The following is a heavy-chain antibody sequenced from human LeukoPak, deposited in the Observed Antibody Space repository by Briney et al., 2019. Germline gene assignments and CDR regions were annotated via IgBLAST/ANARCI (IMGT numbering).Heavy chain of an antibody. J-gene: IGHJ5*02. CDR3: AKSFAVAGSLDQ. Sequence: GSLTLSCAAYTFTFTYSAMAWVRQAQGKGLEWVSTVSGSGGNTSYTDSVKGRFTISRENTESTVSLDMNIFKAENTAVYYSAKSFAVAGSLDQWGQGTLVTVSS. V-gene: IGHV3-23*01. D-gene: IGHD6-19*01. CDR1: TFTFTYSA. CDR2: VSGSGGNT.